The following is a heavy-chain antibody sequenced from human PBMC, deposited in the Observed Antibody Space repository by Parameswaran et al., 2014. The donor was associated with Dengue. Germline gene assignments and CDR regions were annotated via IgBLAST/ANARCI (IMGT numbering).Heavy chain of an antibody. CDR3: ARGPLLEWLLYFDY. D-gene: IGHD3-3*01. J-gene: IGHJ4*02. CDR2: TNPSGDYR. Sequence: WVRQAPGQGLEWMGITNPSGDYRGYAQKFQGRVTMTWDMSTSTVYMELNSLRSEDTALYYCARGPLLEWLLYFDYWGQGTLVTVSS. V-gene: IGHV1-46*01.